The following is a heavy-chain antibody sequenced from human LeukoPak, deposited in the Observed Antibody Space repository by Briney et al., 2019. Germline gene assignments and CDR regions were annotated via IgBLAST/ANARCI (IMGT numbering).Heavy chain of an antibody. V-gene: IGHV3-21*01. CDR1: GFTFSSYS. CDR3: AREPGGVPADLDY. D-gene: IGHD2-2*01. J-gene: IGHJ4*02. CDR2: ISSSSSYI. Sequence: PGGSLRLSCAASGFTFSSYSMNWVRQAPGKELEWVSSISSSSSYIYYADSVKGRFTISRDNAKNSLYLQMNSLRAEDTAVYYCAREPGGVPADLDYWGQGTLVTVSS.